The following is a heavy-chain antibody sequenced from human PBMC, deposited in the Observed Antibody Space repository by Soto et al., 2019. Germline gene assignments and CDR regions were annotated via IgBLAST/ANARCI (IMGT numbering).Heavy chain of an antibody. CDR1: GFTFRNYA. CDR2: IGLGSSPK. D-gene: IGHD6-19*01. CDR3: VAGQYFFDY. V-gene: IGHV3-48*01. Sequence: GGSLRLSCAASGFTFRNYAMNWVRQAPGKGLEWVSYIGLGSSPKYYADSVEGRFTISRDNAKNSLYLQMNSLRADDTAVYYCVAGQYFFDYCGQGTLVTVSS. J-gene: IGHJ4*02.